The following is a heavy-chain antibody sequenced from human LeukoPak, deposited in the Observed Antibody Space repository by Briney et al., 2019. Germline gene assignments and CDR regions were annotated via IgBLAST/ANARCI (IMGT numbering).Heavy chain of an antibody. Sequence: SETLSLTCTVSGGSISSYYWSWIRQPPGKGLEWIGYIYYSGSTNYNPSLKSRVTISVDTSKNQFSLELSSVTAADTAVYYCARGAAAGTEYNWFDPWGQGTLVTVSS. V-gene: IGHV4-59*01. CDR3: ARGAAAGTEYNWFDP. D-gene: IGHD6-13*01. J-gene: IGHJ5*02. CDR2: IYYSGST. CDR1: GGSISSYY.